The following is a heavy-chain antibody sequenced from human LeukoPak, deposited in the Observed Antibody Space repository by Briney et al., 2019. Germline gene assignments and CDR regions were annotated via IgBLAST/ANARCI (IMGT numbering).Heavy chain of an antibody. D-gene: IGHD3-22*01. CDR2: ISAYNGNT. V-gene: IGHV1-18*01. CDR3: ARVPLRYYDSSGYLDAFDI. Sequence: GASVKVSCKASGYTFTSYGISWVRQAPGQGLEWMGWISAYNGNTSYAQKLQGRVTMTTDTSTSTAYMELRSLRSDDTAVYYCARVPLRYYDSSGYLDAFDIWGQGTMVTVSS. CDR1: GYTFTSYG. J-gene: IGHJ3*02.